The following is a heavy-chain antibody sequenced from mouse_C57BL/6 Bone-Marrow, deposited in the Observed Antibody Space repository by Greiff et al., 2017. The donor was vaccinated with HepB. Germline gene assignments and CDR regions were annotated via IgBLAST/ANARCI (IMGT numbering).Heavy chain of an antibody. CDR3: ARVYSNGAMDY. J-gene: IGHJ4*01. CDR2: ISDGGSYT. CDR1: GFTFSSYA. D-gene: IGHD2-5*01. Sequence: EVKLMESGGGLVKPGGSLKLSCAASGFTFSSYAMSWVRQTPEKRLEWVATISDGGSYTYYPDNVKGRFTISRDNDKNNLYLQMSHLKSEDTAMYYCARVYSNGAMDYWGQGTSVTVSS. V-gene: IGHV5-4*03.